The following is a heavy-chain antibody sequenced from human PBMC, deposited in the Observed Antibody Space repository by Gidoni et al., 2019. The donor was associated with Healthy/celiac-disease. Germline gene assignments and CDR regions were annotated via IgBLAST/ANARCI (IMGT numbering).Heavy chain of an antibody. Sequence: EVQLVESGGGLVKPGGSLRLSCAASGFTFSNAWMSWVRQAPGKGLEWVGRIKSKTDGGTTDYAAPVKGRFTISRDDSKNTLYLQMNSLKTEDTAVYYCTTDHIVVVPAAIGYWGQGTLVTVSS. J-gene: IGHJ4*02. D-gene: IGHD2-2*02. CDR2: IKSKTDGGTT. CDR1: GFTFSNAW. CDR3: TTDHIVVVPAAIGY. V-gene: IGHV3-15*01.